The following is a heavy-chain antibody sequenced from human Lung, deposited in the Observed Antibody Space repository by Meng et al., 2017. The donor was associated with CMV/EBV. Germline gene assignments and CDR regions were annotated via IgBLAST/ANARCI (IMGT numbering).Heavy chain of an antibody. Sequence: ASVKVSCKASGYTFTGYYMHWVRQAPGQGLEWMGWINPNSGGTNYAQKFQGRVTMTRDTSISTAYMELSRLRSDDTAVYYCATLGGLSSSSYYYYYYGMDVWGQGTTVXVSS. CDR3: ATLGGLSSSSYYYYYYGMDV. CDR1: GYTFTGYY. V-gene: IGHV1-2*02. CDR2: INPNSGGT. J-gene: IGHJ6*02. D-gene: IGHD6-6*01.